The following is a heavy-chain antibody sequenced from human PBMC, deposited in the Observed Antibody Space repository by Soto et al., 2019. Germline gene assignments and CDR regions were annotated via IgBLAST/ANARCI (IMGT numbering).Heavy chain of an antibody. J-gene: IGHJ4*02. CDR1: GFSFRSYA. D-gene: IGHD6-6*01. CDR2: ISYDGIKK. CDR3: ANDLTASRPEHFQY. Sequence: PGGSLRLSCAASGFSFRSYAMHWSSQDPGKGLEGGAVISYDGIKKYYADCVKGRFSFSRANSKVTMYLEMNSLRGDDTAVSFFANDLTASRPEHFQYWRLGTLVTVYS. V-gene: IGHV3-30-3*02.